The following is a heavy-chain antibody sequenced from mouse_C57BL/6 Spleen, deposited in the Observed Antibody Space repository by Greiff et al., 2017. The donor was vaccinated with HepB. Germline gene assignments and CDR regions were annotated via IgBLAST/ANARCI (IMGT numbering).Heavy chain of an antibody. Sequence: DVQLQESGPGLVKPSQSLSLTCSVTGYSITSGYYWNWIRQFPGNKLEWMGYISYDGSNNYNPSLKNRISITRDTSKNQFFLKLNSVTTEDTATYYCARGDGYSAWFAYWGQGTLVTVSA. D-gene: IGHD2-3*01. V-gene: IGHV3-6*01. J-gene: IGHJ3*01. CDR1: GYSITSGYY. CDR3: ARGDGYSAWFAY. CDR2: ISYDGSN.